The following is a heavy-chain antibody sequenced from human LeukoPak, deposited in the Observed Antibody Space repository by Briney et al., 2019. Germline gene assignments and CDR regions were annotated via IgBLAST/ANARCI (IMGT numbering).Heavy chain of an antibody. CDR3: ARDWGTWSWSGGYFDY. V-gene: IGHV4-34*01. D-gene: IGHD3-16*01. Sequence: PSETLSLTCAVYGGSFSGYYWSWIRQPPGKGLEWIGEINHSGSTNYNPSLKSRVTISVDTSKNQFTLKLSSVTAADTAVYYCARDWGTWSWSGGYFDYWGQGTLVTVSS. CDR1: GGSFSGYY. CDR2: INHSGST. J-gene: IGHJ4*02.